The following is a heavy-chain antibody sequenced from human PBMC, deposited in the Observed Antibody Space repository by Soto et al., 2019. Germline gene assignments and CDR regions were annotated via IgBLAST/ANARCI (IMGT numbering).Heavy chain of an antibody. Sequence: PSETLSLTCTVSGGSISSSSYYWGWIRQPPGKGLEWIGSIYYSGSTYYNPSLKSRVTISVDTSKNQFSLKLSSVTAADTALFYCARRGYCSGGSCYPTPFDYWGQGTLVTVSS. V-gene: IGHV4-39*01. CDR2: IYYSGST. D-gene: IGHD2-15*01. J-gene: IGHJ4*02. CDR3: ARRGYCSGGSCYPTPFDY. CDR1: GGSISSSSYY.